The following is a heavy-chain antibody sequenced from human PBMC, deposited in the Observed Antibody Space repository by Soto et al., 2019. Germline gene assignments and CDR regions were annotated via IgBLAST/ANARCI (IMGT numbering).Heavy chain of an antibody. Sequence: EVQLVESGGGLVQPWGSLRLTCVASGFPFSIYSMNWVRQAPGKGLEWSSYITSDTNTIKYADSVKGRFTISRDNAKNLVYLQMNSLRDEDTAVYFCARSVEGHFDYWGQGTVVTVSS. D-gene: IGHD6-19*01. V-gene: IGHV3-48*02. CDR1: GFPFSIYS. J-gene: IGHJ4*02. CDR2: ITSDTNTI. CDR3: ARSVEGHFDY.